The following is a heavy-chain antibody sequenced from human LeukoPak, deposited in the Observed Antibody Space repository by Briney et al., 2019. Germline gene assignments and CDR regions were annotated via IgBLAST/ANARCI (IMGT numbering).Heavy chain of an antibody. CDR3: AIRLYSSGWYRN. CDR1: GGSISSSNW. CDR2: IYHNGST. J-gene: IGHJ4*02. V-gene: IGHV4-4*02. D-gene: IGHD6-19*01. Sequence: SETLSLTCAVSGGSISSSNWWSWVRQPPGKGLEWIGEIYHNGSTNYNPSLKSRVTISVDKSKNQFSLKLSSVTAADTAVYYCAIRLYSSGWYRNWGQGTLVTVSS.